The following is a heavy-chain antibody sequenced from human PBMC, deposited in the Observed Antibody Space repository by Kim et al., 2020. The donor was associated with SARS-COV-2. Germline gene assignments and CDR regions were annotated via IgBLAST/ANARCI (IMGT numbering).Heavy chain of an antibody. V-gene: IGHV3-48*02. Sequence: GGSLRLSCAASGFTFSSYSMNWVRQAPGKGLEWVSYISSSSSTTYYADSVKGRFTISRDNAKNSLYLQMNSLRDEDTAVYYCARVPRGYSSSWYALGTPFDPWGQGTLVTVSS. D-gene: IGHD6-13*01. CDR1: GFTFSSYS. J-gene: IGHJ5*02. CDR3: ARVPRGYSSSWYALGTPFDP. CDR2: ISSSSSTT.